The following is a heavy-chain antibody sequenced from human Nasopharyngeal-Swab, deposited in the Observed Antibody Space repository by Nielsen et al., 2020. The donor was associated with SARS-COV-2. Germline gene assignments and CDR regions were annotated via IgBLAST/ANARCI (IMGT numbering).Heavy chain of an antibody. CDR3: AKAPYLRGLDV. J-gene: IGHJ6*02. D-gene: IGHD2-21*01. CDR1: EFRFRNYW. CDR2: ISGSGDTT. V-gene: IGHV3-23*01. Sequence: GESLKISCTAPEFRFRNYWMSWVRRAPGKGLEWVSIISGSGDTTYYADSVNDRFTISRDNSKNTLYLQMNSLRVEDTAVYYCAKAPYLRGLDVWGQGTTVTVSS.